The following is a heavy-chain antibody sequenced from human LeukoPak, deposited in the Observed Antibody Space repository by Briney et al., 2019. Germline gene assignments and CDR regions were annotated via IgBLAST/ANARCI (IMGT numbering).Heavy chain of an antibody. CDR3: ATGQLELQF. V-gene: IGHV3-21*01. D-gene: IGHD1-1*01. Sequence: GGSLRLSCAAPGLTFRSYSMNWVPHAPEKGLEWVSSISSSRSYIYYADSVKGRFTISRDNANNSLYLQMNSLRAEDTAVYYCATGQLELQFWGQGTLVTVSS. CDR1: GLTFRSYS. J-gene: IGHJ4*02. CDR2: ISSSRSYI.